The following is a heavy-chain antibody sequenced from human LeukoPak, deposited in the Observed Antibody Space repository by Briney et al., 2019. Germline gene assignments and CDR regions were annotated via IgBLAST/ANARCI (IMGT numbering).Heavy chain of an antibody. CDR2: ISWNSGSI. D-gene: IGHD5-24*01. CDR3: AKDSGDGYNWYYFDY. Sequence: PGGSLRLSCAASGFTFDDYAMHWVRRAPGKGLEWVSGISWNSGSIGYADSVKGRFTISRDNAKNSLYLQMNSLRAEDTALYYCAKDSGDGYNWYYFDYWGQGTLVTVSS. CDR1: GFTFDDYA. J-gene: IGHJ4*02. V-gene: IGHV3-9*01.